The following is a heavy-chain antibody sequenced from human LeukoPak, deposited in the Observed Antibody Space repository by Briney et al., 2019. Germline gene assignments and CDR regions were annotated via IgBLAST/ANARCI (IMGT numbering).Heavy chain of an antibody. Sequence: GGSLRLSCAASGFTFSSYWMSWVRQAPGKGLEWVANIKQGGGETYYADSVKGRFTISRDNAKNSLYLQMNSLRAEDKAVYYCPRYLLVRGGIIGPYFDFRGQGNLGTGS. D-gene: IGHD3-10*01. J-gene: IGHJ4*02. CDR2: IKQGGGET. CDR3: PRYLLVRGGIIGPYFDF. CDR1: GFTFSSYW. V-gene: IGHV3-7*01.